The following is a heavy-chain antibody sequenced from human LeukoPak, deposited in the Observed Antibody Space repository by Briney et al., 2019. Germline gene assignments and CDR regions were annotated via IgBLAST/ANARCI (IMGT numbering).Heavy chain of an antibody. D-gene: IGHD3-9*01. V-gene: IGHV1-2*02. CDR3: ARDRCFDWLLYWFDP. CDR1: GYTFTGYY. J-gene: IGHJ5*02. CDR2: INPNSGGT. Sequence: ASVKVSCKASGYTFTGYYMHWVRQAPGQGLEWMGWINPNSGGTNYAQKFQGRVTMTRDTSISTAYMELSRLRSDDTAVYYCARDRCFDWLLYWFDPWGQGTLVTVSS.